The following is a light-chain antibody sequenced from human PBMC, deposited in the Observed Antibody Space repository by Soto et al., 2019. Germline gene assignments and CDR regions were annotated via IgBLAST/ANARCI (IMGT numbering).Light chain of an antibody. J-gene: IGKJ1*01. CDR1: QSISSW. CDR2: KAS. V-gene: IGKV1-5*03. CDR3: QQYNSYWT. Sequence: IQMTQSPSTLSASLGDIVTITCRASQSISSWLAWYQQKPGKAPKLLIYKASSLESGVPSRFSGSGSGTEFTLTISSLQPDDFATYYCQQYNSYWTFGQGTKVDI.